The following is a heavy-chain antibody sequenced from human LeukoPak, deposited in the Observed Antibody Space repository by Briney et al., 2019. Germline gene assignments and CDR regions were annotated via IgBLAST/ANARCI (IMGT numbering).Heavy chain of an antibody. CDR1: GFTFSSYA. V-gene: IGHV3-23*01. J-gene: IGHJ4*02. Sequence: GGSLRLSCAASGFTFSSYAMSWVRQAPGKGLEWVSAISGSGGSTYYADSVKGRFTITRDNTRNSLFLQMYSLRAEDTAVYFCAREDGYCSGGNCYSYFDSWGQGTLVTVSA. CDR2: ISGSGGST. D-gene: IGHD2-15*01. CDR3: AREDGYCSGGNCYSYFDS.